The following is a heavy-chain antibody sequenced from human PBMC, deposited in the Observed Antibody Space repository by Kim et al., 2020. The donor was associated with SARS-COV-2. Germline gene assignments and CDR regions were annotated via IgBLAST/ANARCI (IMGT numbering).Heavy chain of an antibody. D-gene: IGHD6-13*01. CDR2: IYYSGST. CDR1: GGSISSGGYY. V-gene: IGHV4-31*03. CDR3: ARARYSSSWYAHTYYYYGMDV. J-gene: IGHJ6*02. Sequence: SETLSLTCTVSGGSISSGGYYWSWIRQHPGKGLEWIGYIYYSGSTYYNPSLKSRVTISVDTSKNQFSLKLSSVTAADTAVYYCARARYSSSWYAHTYYYYGMDVWGQGTTVTVSS.